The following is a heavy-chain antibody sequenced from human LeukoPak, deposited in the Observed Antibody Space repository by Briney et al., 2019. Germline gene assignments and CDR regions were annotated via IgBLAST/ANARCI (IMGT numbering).Heavy chain of an antibody. J-gene: IGHJ2*01. CDR2: ISGSGGST. CDR1: GFTFSSYA. Sequence: GGSLRLSCAASGFTFSSYAMSWVRQAPGKGLEWVSAISGSGGSTYYADSVKGRFTISRDNSKNTLYLQMNSLRAEDTAVYYCARDPHPVSGWYFDLWGRGTLVTVSS. V-gene: IGHV3-23*01. CDR3: ARDPHPVSGWYFDL. D-gene: IGHD7-27*01.